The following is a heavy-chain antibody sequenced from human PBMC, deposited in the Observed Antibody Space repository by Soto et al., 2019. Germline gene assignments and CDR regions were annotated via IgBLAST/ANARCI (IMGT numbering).Heavy chain of an antibody. CDR3: ARDLTAFYYSSSSLFAHY. CDR2: ISAYNGNT. CDR1: GYTFTSYG. D-gene: IGHD6-6*01. V-gene: IGHV1-18*01. Sequence: ASVKVSCKASGYTFTSYGISWVRQAPGQGLEWMGWISAYNGNTNYAQKLQGRVTMTTDTSTSTAYMELRSLRSDDTAVYYCARDLTAFYYSSSSLFAHYWGQGTQVTVSS. J-gene: IGHJ4*02.